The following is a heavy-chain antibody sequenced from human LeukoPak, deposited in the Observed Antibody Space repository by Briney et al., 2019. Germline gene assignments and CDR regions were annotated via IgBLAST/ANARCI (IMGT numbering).Heavy chain of an antibody. D-gene: IGHD6-19*01. CDR2: IKQDGSEK. V-gene: IGHV3-7*03. Sequence: PGGSLRLSCAASGFTFSSYSMSWVRQAPGKGLEWVANIKQDGSEKYYVDSVKGRFTISRDNAKNSLYLQMNSLRAEDTGVYYCARGESAGKRGGLDYWGQGTLVTVSS. CDR3: ARGESAGKRGGLDY. CDR1: GFTFSSYS. J-gene: IGHJ4*02.